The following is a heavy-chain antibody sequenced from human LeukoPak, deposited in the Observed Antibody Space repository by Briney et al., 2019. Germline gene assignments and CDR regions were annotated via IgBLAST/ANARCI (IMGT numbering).Heavy chain of an antibody. CDR2: ISSSGSTI. CDR3: AREVWGRWLQKKPHVPYYFDY. V-gene: IGHV3-48*03. D-gene: IGHD5-24*01. CDR1: GFTFSSYE. Sequence: GGSLRLSCAASGFTFSSYEMNWVRQAPGKGLEWVSFISSSGSTIYYADSVKGRFTISRDNAKNSLYLQMNSLRAEDTAVYYCAREVWGRWLQKKPHVPYYFDYWGQGTLVTVSS. J-gene: IGHJ4*02.